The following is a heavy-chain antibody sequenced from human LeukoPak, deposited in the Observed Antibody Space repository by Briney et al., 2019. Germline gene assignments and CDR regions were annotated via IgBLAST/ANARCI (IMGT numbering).Heavy chain of an antibody. D-gene: IGHD3-3*01. CDR2: IYYSGST. CDR3: ARAVYNFWSGRHDAFDI. Sequence: PSETLSLTCTVSGGSISSSGYYWGWIRQPPGKGLEWIGSIYYSGSTYYNPSLKSRVTISVDTSKNQFSLKLSSVTAADTAVYYCARAVYNFWSGRHDAFDIWGQGTMVTVSS. CDR1: GGSISSSGYY. V-gene: IGHV4-39*07. J-gene: IGHJ3*02.